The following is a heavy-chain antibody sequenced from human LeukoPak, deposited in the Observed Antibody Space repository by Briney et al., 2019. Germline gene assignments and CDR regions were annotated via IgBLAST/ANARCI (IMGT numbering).Heavy chain of an antibody. CDR2: INPNSGGT. V-gene: IGHV1-2*02. J-gene: IGHJ4*02. D-gene: IGHD6-19*01. CDR1: GYTFTSYY. Sequence: ASVKVSCKASGYTFTSYYMHWVRQAPGQGLEWMGWINPNSGGTNYAQKFQGRVTMTRDTSISTAYMELSRLRSDDTAVYYCARDLIAVAGKGYWGQGTLVTVSS. CDR3: ARDLIAVAGKGY.